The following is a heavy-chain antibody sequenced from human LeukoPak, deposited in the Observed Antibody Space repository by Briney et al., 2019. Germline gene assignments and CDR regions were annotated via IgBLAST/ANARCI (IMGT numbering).Heavy chain of an antibody. CDR3: ARAGYSSSWLFDY. CDR1: GFTFSDYY. Sequence: GGSLRLSCAASGFTFSDYYMSWIRQAPGKGLKWVSYISSSSSYTNYADSVKGRFTISRDNAKNSLYLQMNRLRAEDTAVYYCARAGYSSSWLFDYWGQGTLVTVSS. V-gene: IGHV3-11*05. CDR2: ISSSSSYT. J-gene: IGHJ4*02. D-gene: IGHD6-13*01.